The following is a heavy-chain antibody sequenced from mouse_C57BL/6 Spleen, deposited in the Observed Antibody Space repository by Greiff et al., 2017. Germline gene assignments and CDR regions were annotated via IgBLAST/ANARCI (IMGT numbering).Heavy chain of an antibody. D-gene: IGHD1-1*01. CDR3: ARSEDYGSTFAY. V-gene: IGHV1-82*01. J-gene: IGHJ3*01. CDR1: GYAFSSSW. CDR2: LYPGDGDT. Sequence: QVHVKQSGPELVKPGASVKISCKASGYAFSSSWMNWVKQRPGKGLEWIGRLYPGDGDTNYNGKFKGKAPLTADKSSSTAYMQLSSLTSGDSAVYFCARSEDYGSTFAYWGQGTLVTVSA.